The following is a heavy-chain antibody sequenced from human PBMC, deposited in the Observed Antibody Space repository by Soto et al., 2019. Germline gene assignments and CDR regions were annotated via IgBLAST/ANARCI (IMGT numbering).Heavy chain of an antibody. CDR1: GYTFTSYD. Sequence: ASVKVSCKASGYTFTSYDINWVRQATGQGLEWMGWMNPNSGNTGYAQKFQGRVTMTRNTSISTAYMELSSLRSEDTAVYYCARELTTVTTKGTFNWFDPWGQGTLVTVSS. CDR3: ARELTTVTTKGTFNWFDP. V-gene: IGHV1-8*01. J-gene: IGHJ5*02. D-gene: IGHD4-17*01. CDR2: MNPNSGNT.